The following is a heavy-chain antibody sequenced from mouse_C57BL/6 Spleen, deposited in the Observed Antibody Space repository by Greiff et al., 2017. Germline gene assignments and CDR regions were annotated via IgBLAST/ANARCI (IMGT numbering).Heavy chain of an antibody. CDR3: ARPPNWDGFED. Sequence: VQLQQSGAELVKPGASVKISCKASGYAFSSYWMNWVQQRPGKGLEWIGQLYPGDGDTTYNGKFKGKATRTADKTASAACMQLRSRTSERSAVYSCARPPNWDGFEDWGTGSTLTVSA. CDR2: LYPGDGDT. V-gene: IGHV1-80*01. CDR1: GYAFSSYW. J-gene: IGHJ2*01. D-gene: IGHD4-1*01.